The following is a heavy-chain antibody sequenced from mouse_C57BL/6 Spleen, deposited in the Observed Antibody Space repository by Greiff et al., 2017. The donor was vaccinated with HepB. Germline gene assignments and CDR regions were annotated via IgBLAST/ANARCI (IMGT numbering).Heavy chain of an antibody. CDR3: ARGRTVGGYFDY. J-gene: IGHJ2*01. CDR1: GFTFSDYG. V-gene: IGHV5-17*01. D-gene: IGHD1-1*01. Sequence: EVQGVESGGGLVKPGGPLKLSCAASGFTFSDYGMHWVRQAPEKGLEWVAYIRSGSSTIYYADTVKGRFTISRDNAKNTLFLQMTSLRSEDTAMYYCARGRTVGGYFDYWGQGTTLTGSS. CDR2: IRSGSSTI.